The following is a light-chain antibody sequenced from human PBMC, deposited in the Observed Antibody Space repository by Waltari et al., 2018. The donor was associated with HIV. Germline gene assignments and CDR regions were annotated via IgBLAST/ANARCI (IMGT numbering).Light chain of an antibody. CDR3: SSYTSFSTVL. CDR2: EGN. J-gene: IGLJ2*01. Sequence: QPALTQPASVSGSPGQSITLSCTGCSSDVWTSSLVSWYQHHPGKAPKLMIYEGNKRPSGVSNRFSGSKSGNTASLTISGLQAEDEADYYCSSYTSFSTVLFGGGTKLTVL. CDR1: SSDVWTSSL. V-gene: IGLV2-23*03.